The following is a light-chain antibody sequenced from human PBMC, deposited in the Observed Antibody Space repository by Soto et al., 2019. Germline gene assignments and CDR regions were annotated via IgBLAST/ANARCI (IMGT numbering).Light chain of an antibody. V-gene: IGKV3-11*01. CDR2: DAS. CDR1: LDVNSY. CDR3: QQRQYWPPIT. Sequence: VLTQSPSALSLPQRERATLSCRASLDVNSYLAWYQQKPGQAPRLLIYDASNRAAGIPARFSGSGSGTDFTLTISSLEPEDFAIYYCQQRQYWPPITFGQGTRLEIK. J-gene: IGKJ5*01.